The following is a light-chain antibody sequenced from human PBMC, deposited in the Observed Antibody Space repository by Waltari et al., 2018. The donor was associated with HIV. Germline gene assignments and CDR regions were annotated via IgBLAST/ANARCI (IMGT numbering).Light chain of an antibody. CDR1: SSNIGSNT. CDR3: AAWDDSLNGVL. CDR2: SNN. J-gene: IGLJ2*01. V-gene: IGLV1-44*01. Sequence: QSVLTQPPSASGTPGQRVTISCSGSSSNIGSNTVNWYLQLPGTAPKLLIYSNNQRPSGFPDRFSGSKSGTSASLAISGLQSEDEADYYCAAWDDSLNGVLFGGGTKLTVL.